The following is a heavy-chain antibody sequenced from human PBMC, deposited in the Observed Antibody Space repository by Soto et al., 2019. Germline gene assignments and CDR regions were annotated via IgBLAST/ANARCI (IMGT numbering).Heavy chain of an antibody. CDR1: W. Sequence: WIRRVIKKPGKGLEWMGIIYPGDSDTRYSPSFQGQVTISADKSISTAYLQWSSLKASDTAMYYCARMGFGELPDPVGMDVWGQGTTVTVSS. J-gene: IGHJ6*02. CDR2: IYPGDSDT. D-gene: IGHD3-10*01. CDR3: ARMGFGELPDPVGMDV. V-gene: IGHV5-51*01.